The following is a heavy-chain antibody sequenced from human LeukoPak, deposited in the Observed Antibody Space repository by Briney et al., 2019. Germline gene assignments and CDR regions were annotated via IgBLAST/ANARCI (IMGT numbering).Heavy chain of an antibody. CDR2: ISSSSSYI. J-gene: IGHJ4*02. CDR1: GFTFSSYS. V-gene: IGHV3-21*01. D-gene: IGHD3-9*01. Sequence: GGSLGLSCAASGFTFSSYSMNWVRQAPGKGLEWVSSISSSSSYIYYADSVKGRFTISRDNAKNSLYLQMNSLRAEDTAVYYCARVRGYFDSIDYWGQGTLVTVSS. CDR3: ARVRGYFDSIDY.